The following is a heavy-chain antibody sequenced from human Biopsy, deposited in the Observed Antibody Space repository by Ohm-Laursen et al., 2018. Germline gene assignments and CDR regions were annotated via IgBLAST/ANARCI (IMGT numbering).Heavy chain of an antibody. CDR2: NIPILGTG. V-gene: IGHV1-69*06. CDR1: GCTFSNYG. Sequence: SVKVSCKAPGCTFSNYGVNWGRQAPGQGLEWLGGNIPILGTGNYAQKFQDRVTVAADTSTSTATMELRSLRSDDTAVYYCATKLTGYFHHWGQGTLVIVSS. J-gene: IGHJ1*01. CDR3: ATKLTGYFHH. D-gene: IGHD3-9*01.